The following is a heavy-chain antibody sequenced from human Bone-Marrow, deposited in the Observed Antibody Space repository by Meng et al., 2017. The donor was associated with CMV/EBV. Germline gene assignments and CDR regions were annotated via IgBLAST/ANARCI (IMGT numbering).Heavy chain of an antibody. Sequence: GESLKISCAASGFTFSRHSMTWVRQAPGKGLEWVSSISSSSSYTYYADSMKGRFTIFRDNAKNSLYLQMNSLRAEDTAVYYCARDGSLRFLEWLFYDYYYGMDVWGQGTTVTVSS. V-gene: IGHV3-21*01. D-gene: IGHD3-3*01. CDR3: ARDGSLRFLEWLFYDYYYGMDV. CDR2: ISSSSSYT. CDR1: GFTFSRHS. J-gene: IGHJ6*02.